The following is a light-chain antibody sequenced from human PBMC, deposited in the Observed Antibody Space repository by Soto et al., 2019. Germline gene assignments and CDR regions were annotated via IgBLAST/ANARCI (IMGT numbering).Light chain of an antibody. Sequence: DIQMTQSPSSLSPSVGDRVTITCRASQDIDNALAWFQQRQGKAPKSLIYAASSLQSGVPSRFSCSRSATYFTLTISSLQPEDFATYYCQQYKSYPITFGQGTRLEVK. CDR2: AAS. J-gene: IGKJ5*01. CDR3: QQYKSYPIT. V-gene: IGKV1-16*01. CDR1: QDIDNA.